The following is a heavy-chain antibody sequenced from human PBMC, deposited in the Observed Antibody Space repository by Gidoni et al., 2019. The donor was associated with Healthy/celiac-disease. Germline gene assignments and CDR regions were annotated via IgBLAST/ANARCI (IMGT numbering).Heavy chain of an antibody. CDR1: GFTCSSYS. Sequence: EVQLVESGGGLVKPGGSLRLSCAASGFTCSSYSMNWVRQAPGKGLEWVSSISRSSSYIYYADSVKGRFTISRDNAKNSLYLQMNSLRAEDTAVYYCARDLVRIAAAGTGAFDIWGQGTMVTVSS. CDR3: ARDLVRIAAAGTGAFDI. J-gene: IGHJ3*02. CDR2: ISRSSSYI. V-gene: IGHV3-21*01. D-gene: IGHD6-13*01.